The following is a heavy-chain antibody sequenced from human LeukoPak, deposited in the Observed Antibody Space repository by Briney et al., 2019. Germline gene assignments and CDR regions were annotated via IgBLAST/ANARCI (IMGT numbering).Heavy chain of an antibody. V-gene: IGHV4-31*03. CDR2: IYYSGST. Sequence: PSQTLSLTCTVSGGSISSGGYYWSWIRQHPGKGLEWIGYIYYSGSTYYNPSLKSRATISVDTSKNQFSLKLSSVTAADTAVYYCARGDSSSLYSNVDYWGQGTLVTVSS. CDR1: GGSISSGGYY. J-gene: IGHJ4*02. D-gene: IGHD6-13*01. CDR3: ARGDSSSLYSNVDY.